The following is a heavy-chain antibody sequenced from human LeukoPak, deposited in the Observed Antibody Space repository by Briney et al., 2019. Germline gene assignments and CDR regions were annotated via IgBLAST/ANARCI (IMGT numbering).Heavy chain of an antibody. D-gene: IGHD6-13*01. CDR1: GFTFSSYG. Sequence: GGSLRLSCAASGFTFSSYGMPWVRQAPGKGLEWVAVISYDGSNKYYADSVKGRFTISRDNSKNTLYLQMNSLRAEDTAVYYCARDLPRQQLVRLDYWGQGTLVTVSS. CDR3: ARDLPRQQLVRLDY. V-gene: IGHV3-30*03. J-gene: IGHJ4*02. CDR2: ISYDGSNK.